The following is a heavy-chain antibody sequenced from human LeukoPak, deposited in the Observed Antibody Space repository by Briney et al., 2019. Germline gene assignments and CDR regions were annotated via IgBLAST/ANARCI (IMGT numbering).Heavy chain of an antibody. Sequence: GGSLRLSCSASGFTVSSHYMSWVRQAPGKGLEWVSVTDSGGSTSYADSVKGRFTISRDTSKNTLYLQMNGLRAEDTAVYYCARLGDYSNKDWGQGTLVTVSS. V-gene: IGHV3-53*01. D-gene: IGHD4-11*01. CDR3: ARLGDYSNKD. CDR1: GFTVSSHY. J-gene: IGHJ4*02. CDR2: TDSGGST.